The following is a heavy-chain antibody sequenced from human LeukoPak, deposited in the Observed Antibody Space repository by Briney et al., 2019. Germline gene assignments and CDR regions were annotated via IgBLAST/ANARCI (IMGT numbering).Heavy chain of an antibody. CDR1: GFTFSSYG. Sequence: GGSLRLSCAASGFTFSSYGMHWVRQAPGKGLEWVAVISYDGSNKYYADSVKGRFTISRDNSKNTLYLQMNSLRAEDTAVYYCAKDGTERHSSGWYGYFQHWGQGTLVTVSS. CDR2: ISYDGSNK. V-gene: IGHV3-30*18. D-gene: IGHD6-19*01. J-gene: IGHJ1*01. CDR3: AKDGTERHSSGWYGYFQH.